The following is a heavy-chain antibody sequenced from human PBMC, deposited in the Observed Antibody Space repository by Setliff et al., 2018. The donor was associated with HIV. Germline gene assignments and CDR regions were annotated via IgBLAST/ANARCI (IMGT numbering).Heavy chain of an antibody. CDR1: GYSISSGYY. Sequence: PSETLSLTCAVSGYSISSGYYWGWFRRPPGKGLEWIGNVYHTGSTYYNPSLKSRVTISVDTSKNQFSLKLSSVIAADTAVYYCARHAAGPDGPFDYWGQGTLVTVSS. V-gene: IGHV4-38-2*01. CDR3: ARHAAGPDGPFDY. CDR2: VYHTGST. J-gene: IGHJ4*02. D-gene: IGHD2-2*01.